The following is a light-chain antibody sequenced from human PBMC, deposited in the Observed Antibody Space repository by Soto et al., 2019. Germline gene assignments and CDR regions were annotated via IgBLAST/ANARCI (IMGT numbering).Light chain of an antibody. CDR2: GAS. V-gene: IGKV3-20*01. CDR1: QSVSSNY. CDR3: QQYSSSPYT. Sequence: ETVLTQSPGTLSLSPGERATLSCRASQSVSSNYLAWYQQKPGQAPRLLIYGASSRATGIPDRFSGSGSGTDFTLTTSRLEPEDLAVYYCQQYSSSPYTFGQGTKVDSK. J-gene: IGKJ2*01.